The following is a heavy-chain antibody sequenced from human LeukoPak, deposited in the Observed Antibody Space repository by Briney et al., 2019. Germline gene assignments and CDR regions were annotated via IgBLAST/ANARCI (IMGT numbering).Heavy chain of an antibody. D-gene: IGHD3-10*01. Sequence: PQASVKVSCKASGYTFTGYYMHWVRQAPGQGLEWMGWINPNSGGTNYAQKFQGRVTMTRDTSISTAYMELSRLRSDDTAVYYCARAILEYYYGSGSYLVDYWGQGTLVTVSS. CDR3: ARAILEYYYGSGSYLVDY. CDR1: GYTFTGYY. CDR2: INPNSGGT. J-gene: IGHJ4*02. V-gene: IGHV1-2*02.